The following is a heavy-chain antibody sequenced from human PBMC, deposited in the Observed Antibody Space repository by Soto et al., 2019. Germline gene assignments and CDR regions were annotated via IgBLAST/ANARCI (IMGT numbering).Heavy chain of an antibody. D-gene: IGHD3-3*01. J-gene: IGHJ6*02. CDR1: GFTFSSYG. V-gene: IGHV3-30*18. CDR2: ISYDGSNK. Sequence: QVQLVESGGGVVQPGRSLRLSCAASGFTFSSYGMHWVRQAPGKGLEWVAVISYDGSNKYYADSVKGRFTISRDNSKNTLYLQMNSLRAEDTAVYYCAKNNYDFWSGIYYYYGMDVWGQGTTVTVSS. CDR3: AKNNYDFWSGIYYYYGMDV.